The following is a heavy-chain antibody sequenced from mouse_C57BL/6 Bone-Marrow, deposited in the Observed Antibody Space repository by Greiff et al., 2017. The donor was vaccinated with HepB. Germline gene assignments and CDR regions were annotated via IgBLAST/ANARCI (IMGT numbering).Heavy chain of an antibody. J-gene: IGHJ4*01. CDR1: GYTFTSYW. V-gene: IGHV1-50*01. D-gene: IGHD1-1*01. CDR2: IDPSDSYT. Sequence: QVQLQQPGAELVKPGASVKLSCKASGYTFTSYWMQWVKQRPGQGLEWIGEIDPSDSYTNYNQKFKGKATLTVDTSSSTAYMQLSSLTSEDSAVYYCARKSSLYYYAMDYWGQGTSVTVSS. CDR3: ARKSSLYYYAMDY.